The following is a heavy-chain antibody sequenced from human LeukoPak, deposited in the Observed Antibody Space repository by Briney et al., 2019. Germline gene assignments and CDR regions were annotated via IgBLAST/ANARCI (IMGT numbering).Heavy chain of an antibody. CDR2: MYHRGTS. J-gene: IGHJ5*02. V-gene: IGHV4-38-2*02. D-gene: IGHD5-18*01. CDR1: GYSITSGFY. CDR3: ARIGLRSYGGYNWLDP. Sequence: SETLSLTCTVSGYSITSGFYWGWIRQSPGKDLEWIGSMYHRGTSYYNPSLKSRVTISVDKSKNQFSLKLSSVTAADTAVYYCARIGLRSYGGYNWLDPWGQGTLVTVSS.